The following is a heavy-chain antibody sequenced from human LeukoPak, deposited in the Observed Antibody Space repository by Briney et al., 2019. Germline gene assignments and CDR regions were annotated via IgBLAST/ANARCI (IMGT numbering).Heavy chain of an antibody. J-gene: IGHJ4*02. D-gene: IGHD4-17*01. Sequence: SETLSLTCAVSGGSISSGGYSWSWIRQPPGKGLEWIGEINHSGSTNYNPSLKSRVTISVDTSKNQFSLKLSSVTAADTAVYYCARSTPPSGDPPYYFDYWGQGTLVTVSS. V-gene: IGHV4-34*01. CDR1: GGSISSGGYS. CDR3: ARSTPPSGDPPYYFDY. CDR2: INHSGST.